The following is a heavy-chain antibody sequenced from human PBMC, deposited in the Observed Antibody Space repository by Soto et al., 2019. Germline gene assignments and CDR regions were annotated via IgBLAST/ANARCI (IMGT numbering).Heavy chain of an antibody. Sequence: GGSLRLSCAASGFTFSSYAMSWVRQAPGKGLEWVSAISGSGGSTYYADSVKGPFTISRSNSKNTLYLQMNSLRAEDTAVYYCAKGITDTGGYYYDCMDVWGQGTAVTVSS. CDR3: AKGITDTGGYYYDCMDV. D-gene: IGHD3-16*01. CDR2: ISGSGGST. J-gene: IGHJ6*02. CDR1: GFTFSSYA. V-gene: IGHV3-23*01.